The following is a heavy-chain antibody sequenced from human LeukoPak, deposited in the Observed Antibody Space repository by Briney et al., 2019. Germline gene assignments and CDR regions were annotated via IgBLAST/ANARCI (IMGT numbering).Heavy chain of an antibody. Sequence: GGSLRLSCAASGFTFRNARMSWVRQAPGKGLGWVSRLKSKTDGATTDYAAPVKGRFTISSDDSNNTVYSEMSSLKTDDTAVYFCTRPSSWALSLAGSDTRLGYWGQGTLVTVSS. CDR1: GFTFRNAR. D-gene: IGHD6-19*01. J-gene: IGHJ4*02. CDR3: TRPSSWALSLAGSDTRLGY. CDR2: LKSKTDGATT. V-gene: IGHV3-15*01.